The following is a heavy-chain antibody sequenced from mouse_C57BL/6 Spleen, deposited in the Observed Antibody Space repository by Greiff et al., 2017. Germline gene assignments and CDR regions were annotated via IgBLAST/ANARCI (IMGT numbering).Heavy chain of an antibody. CDR1: GFTFSDFY. D-gene: IGHD2-4*01. Sequence: EVQVVESGGGLVQSGRSLRLSCATSGFTFSDFYMEWVRQAPGKGLEWIAASRNKANDYTTEYSASVKGRFIVSRDTSQSILYLQMNALRAEDTAIYYCARDADDYDDGYYAMDYWGQGTSVTVSS. V-gene: IGHV7-1*01. CDR3: ARDADDYDDGYYAMDY. CDR2: SRNKANDYTT. J-gene: IGHJ4*01.